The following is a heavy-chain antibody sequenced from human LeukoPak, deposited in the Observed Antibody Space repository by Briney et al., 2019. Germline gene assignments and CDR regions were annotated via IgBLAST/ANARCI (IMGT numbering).Heavy chain of an antibody. J-gene: IGHJ4*02. V-gene: IGHV3-74*01. CDR2: INSDGSST. D-gene: IGHD5-18*01. Sequence: GGSLRLSCAAFGFTFSSYWMHWVRQAPGKGLVWVSRINSDGSSTNYADSEKGRFTVSRDNSKNTLYLQMNSLRAEDTAIYYCAKRLPFYYDYWGQGILVTVSS. CDR1: GFTFSSYW. CDR3: AKRLPFYYDY.